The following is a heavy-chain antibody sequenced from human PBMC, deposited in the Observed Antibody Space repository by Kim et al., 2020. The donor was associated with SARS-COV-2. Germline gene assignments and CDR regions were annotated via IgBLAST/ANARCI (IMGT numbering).Heavy chain of an antibody. CDR3: AREVSVMSTFGVFCLSDFGMDV. D-gene: IGHD3-16*01. Sequence: GGSLRLSCAGSGFTFSSYGMYWVRQAPGKGLEWVAFISYDGNYTHYEDSVKGRLSVSRDNSKKTLYLQLNSVRADDTAVYYCAREVSVMSTFGVFCLSDFGMDVWGPGPTVTVPS. CDR1: GFTFSSYG. V-gene: IGHV3-30*19. J-gene: IGHJ6*02. CDR2: ISYDGNYT.